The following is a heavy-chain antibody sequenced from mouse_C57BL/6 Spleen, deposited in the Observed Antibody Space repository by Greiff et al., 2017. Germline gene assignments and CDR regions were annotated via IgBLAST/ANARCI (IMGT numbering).Heavy chain of an antibody. J-gene: IGHJ2*01. V-gene: IGHV1-15*01. CDR2: IDPETGGT. CDR1: GYTFTDYE. CDR3: TRDSNYDYFDY. Sequence: SGAELVRPGASVTLSCKASGYTFTDYEMHWVKQTPVHGLEWIGAIDPETGGTAYNQKFKGKAILTADKSSSTAYMELRSLTSEDSAVYYCTRDSNYDYFDYWGQGTTLTVSS. D-gene: IGHD2-5*01.